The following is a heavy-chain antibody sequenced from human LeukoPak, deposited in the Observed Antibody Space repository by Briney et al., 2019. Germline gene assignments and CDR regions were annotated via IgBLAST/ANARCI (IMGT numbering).Heavy chain of an antibody. CDR3: ARASSRIAARHRWFDP. Sequence: SETLSLTCAVYGGSFSGYYWSWIRQPPGKGLEWIGEINHSGSTNYNPSLKSRVTISVDTSKNQFSLKLSSVTAADTAVYYCARASSRIAARHRWFDPWGQGTLVTVSS. J-gene: IGHJ5*02. CDR2: INHSGST. CDR1: GGSFSGYY. D-gene: IGHD6-6*01. V-gene: IGHV4-34*01.